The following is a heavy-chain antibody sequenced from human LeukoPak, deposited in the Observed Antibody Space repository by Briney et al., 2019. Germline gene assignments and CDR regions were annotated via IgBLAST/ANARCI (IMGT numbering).Heavy chain of an antibody. D-gene: IGHD4-17*01. CDR3: AKEGDGDPRMDV. CDR1: GFTFSSYG. J-gene: IGHJ6*02. CDR2: IWYDGSNK. Sequence: GGSLRLSCAASGFTFSSYGMHWVRQAPGEGLEWVAVIWYDGSNKYYADSVKGRFTISRDNSKNTLYLQMNSLRAEDTAVYYCAKEGDGDPRMDVWGQGTTVTVSS. V-gene: IGHV3-30*02.